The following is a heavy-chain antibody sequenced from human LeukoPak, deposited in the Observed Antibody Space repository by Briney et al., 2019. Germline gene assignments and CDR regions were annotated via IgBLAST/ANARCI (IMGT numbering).Heavy chain of an antibody. CDR1: GFNFGSYC. V-gene: IGHV3-23*01. J-gene: IGHJ4*02. D-gene: IGHD3-10*01. CDR3: ARKSASGNYPLDY. CDR2: ISADSATT. Sequence: QSGGSLRLSCAASGFNFGSYCMTWVRQAPGKGLEWVSVISADSATTFYADSVKGRFTISRDNAKNTVFLQMSSLRAEDTALYYCARKSASGNYPLDYWGQGTLVTVSS.